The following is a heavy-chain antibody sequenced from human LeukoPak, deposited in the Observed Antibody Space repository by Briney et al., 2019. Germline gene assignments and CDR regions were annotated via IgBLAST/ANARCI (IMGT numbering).Heavy chain of an antibody. Sequence: PGGSLRLSCAASGFTFSNYWMHWVRQAPGKGLVWVSRIDSDGSSASYAESVKGRFTISRDNAKNTLYLQLNSLRAEDTAVYYCARVLWFGELLTSWYFDLWSRGSLVTVSS. V-gene: IGHV3-74*01. CDR3: ARVLWFGELLTSWYFDL. D-gene: IGHD3-10*01. CDR1: GFTFSNYW. CDR2: IDSDGSSA. J-gene: IGHJ2*01.